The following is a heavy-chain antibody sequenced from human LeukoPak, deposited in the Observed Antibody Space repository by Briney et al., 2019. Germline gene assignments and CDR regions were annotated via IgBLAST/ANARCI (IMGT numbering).Heavy chain of an antibody. CDR2: IKTKADNYAT. CDR1: GLTFSVSA. Sequence: GGSLKLSCSASGLTFSVSAIHWVRQASGKGLEWVGRIKTKADNYATAYAASVKGRFAISRDDSTNTAYLQMNSLKTEDTAVYYCTHPAYYYNVDVWGKGTTVTVSS. V-gene: IGHV3-73*01. D-gene: IGHD6-25*01. J-gene: IGHJ6*04. CDR3: THPAYYYNVDV.